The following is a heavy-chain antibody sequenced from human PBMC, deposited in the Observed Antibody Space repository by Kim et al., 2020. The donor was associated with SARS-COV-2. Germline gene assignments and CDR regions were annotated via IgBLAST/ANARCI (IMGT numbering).Heavy chain of an antibody. J-gene: IGHJ4*02. Sequence: GGSLRLSCAASGFSFRSYAIHWVRQAPGKGLEWVAVISYDGSNKYYADSVKGRFTTSRDNSKNTLYLQMNSLRAEDTAVYYCARDVGGYCSSTSCYTDYWGQGTLVTVSS. CDR1: GFSFRSYA. CDR2: ISYDGSNK. D-gene: IGHD2-2*02. V-gene: IGHV3-30*04. CDR3: ARDVGGYCSSTSCYTDY.